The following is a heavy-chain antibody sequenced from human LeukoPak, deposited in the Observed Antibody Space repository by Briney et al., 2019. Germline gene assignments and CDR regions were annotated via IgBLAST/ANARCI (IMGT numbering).Heavy chain of an antibody. CDR3: ARGPGYYDILTGYCTPVRSNGWFDP. CDR1: GGSISSYY. D-gene: IGHD3-9*01. CDR2: IYYSGST. Sequence: SETLSLTCTVSGGSISSYYWSWIRQPPGKGLEWIGYIYYSGSTNYNPSLKSRVTISVDTSKNQFSLKLSSVTAADTAVYYCARGPGYYDILTGYCTPVRSNGWFDPWGQGTLVTVSS. V-gene: IGHV4-59*01. J-gene: IGHJ5*02.